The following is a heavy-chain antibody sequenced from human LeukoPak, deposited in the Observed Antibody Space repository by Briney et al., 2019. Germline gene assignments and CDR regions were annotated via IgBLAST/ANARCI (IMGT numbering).Heavy chain of an antibody. V-gene: IGHV3-23*01. Sequence: PGGSLRLSCAASGFTFSSYAMSWVRQAPGKGLEWVSAISGSGGSTYYADSVKGRFTISRDNSKNTLYLQMNSLRAEDTAVYYCAKDWGIAVAGSAVDPWGQGTLVTVSS. J-gene: IGHJ5*02. CDR2: ISGSGGST. CDR1: GFTFSSYA. CDR3: AKDWGIAVAGSAVDP. D-gene: IGHD6-19*01.